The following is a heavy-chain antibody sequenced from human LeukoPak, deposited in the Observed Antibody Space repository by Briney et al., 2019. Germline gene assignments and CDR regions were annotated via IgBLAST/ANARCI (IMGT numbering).Heavy chain of an antibody. J-gene: IGHJ4*02. CDR2: IKQDGSEK. CDR1: GFTFSNYW. Sequence: GGSPRLSCVASGFTFSNYWMSWVRQAPGKGLEWVANIKQDGSEKYYVDSVKGRFTISRDNAKNSLYLQMNSLRAEDTAVYYCATDYRGNFGYWGQGTLVTVSS. CDR3: ATDYRGNFGY. V-gene: IGHV3-7*01. D-gene: IGHD1-26*01.